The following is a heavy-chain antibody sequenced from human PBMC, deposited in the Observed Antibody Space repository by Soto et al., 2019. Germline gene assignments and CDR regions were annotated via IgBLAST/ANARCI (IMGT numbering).Heavy chain of an antibody. J-gene: IGHJ4*02. V-gene: IGHV1-69*02. CDR3: ARGAPESIAASDY. CDR1: GGTFSSYT. Sequence: SVKVSCKASGGTFSSYTISWVRQAPGQGLEWMGRIIPILGIANYAQKFQGRVTITADKSTSTAYMELSSLRSEDTAVYYCARGAPESIAASDYWGQGTLVTVSS. D-gene: IGHD6-6*01. CDR2: IIPILGIA.